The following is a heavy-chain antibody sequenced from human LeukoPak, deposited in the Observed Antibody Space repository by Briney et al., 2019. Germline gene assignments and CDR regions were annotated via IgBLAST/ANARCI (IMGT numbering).Heavy chain of an antibody. J-gene: IGHJ5*02. CDR3: ARGLEWLTRRHTWFDP. CDR1: SYTFTNYA. Sequence: ASVKVPCKASSYTFTNYAFTWVRQAPGQGLEWMGWISAYNGNTNYAQKLQGRVTMTTDTSTSTAYMELRSLRSDDTAVYYCARGLEWLTRRHTWFDPWGQGTLVTVSS. CDR2: ISAYNGNT. D-gene: IGHD3-3*01. V-gene: IGHV1-18*01.